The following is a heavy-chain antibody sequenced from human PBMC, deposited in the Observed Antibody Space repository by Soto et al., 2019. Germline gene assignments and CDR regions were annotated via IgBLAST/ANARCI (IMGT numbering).Heavy chain of an antibody. CDR3: ARSRELGSYYYYAMDV. V-gene: IGHV5-51*01. D-gene: IGHD1-26*01. CDR1: GYSFATYW. CDR2: IYPGDSDI. Sequence: PGESPKISCKGSGYSFATYWIGWVRQMPGKGLEWMGIIYPGDSDIRYSPSFQGQVTISADMSISTAYLQWSSLKASDTAMYFCARSRELGSYYYYAMDVWGLGTTVTVSS. J-gene: IGHJ6*02.